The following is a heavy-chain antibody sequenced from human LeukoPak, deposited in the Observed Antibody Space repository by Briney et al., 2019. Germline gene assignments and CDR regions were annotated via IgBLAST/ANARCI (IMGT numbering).Heavy chain of an antibody. CDR2: INPGGSSI. CDR1: GFTFSSYW. V-gene: IGHV3-74*01. CDR3: ARGLPSSTRTYNWFDP. D-gene: IGHD2-2*01. J-gene: IGHJ5*02. Sequence: PGGSLRLSCAASGFTFSSYWMHWVRQVPGKGLVWVARINPGGSSITYADSVKGRFTISRDNAKNTLYLQMDSLRAEDTGVYYCARGLPSSTRTYNWFDPWGPGTLVTVSS.